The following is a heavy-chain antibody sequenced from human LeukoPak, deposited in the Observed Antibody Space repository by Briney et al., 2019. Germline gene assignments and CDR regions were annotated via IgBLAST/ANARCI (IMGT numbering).Heavy chain of an antibody. V-gene: IGHV4-34*01. J-gene: IGHJ3*01. Sequence: SETLSLTCTVSGGSINSYYWSWIRQPPGKGLEWIGEINDSGGTNYNPYLKSRVTISLDTPKNQFSLKLTSMTAADTAVYYCARAPYLSSGSWGQGILVAVSS. D-gene: IGHD3-22*01. CDR2: INDSGGT. CDR1: GGSINSYY. CDR3: ARAPYLSSGS.